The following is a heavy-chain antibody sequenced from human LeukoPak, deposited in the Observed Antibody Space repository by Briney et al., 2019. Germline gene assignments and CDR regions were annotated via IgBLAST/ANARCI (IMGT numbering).Heavy chain of an antibody. CDR2: INPSGGST. V-gene: IGHV1-46*01. Sequence: ASVKVSCKASGYTFTSYYMHWVRQAPGQGLEWMGIINPSGGSTSYAQKFQGRVTMTRDMSTSTVYMELSSLRSEDTAVYYCAREPRGHQTQYYYDSSGHNWFDPWGQGTLVTVSS. CDR1: GYTFTSYY. D-gene: IGHD3-22*01. J-gene: IGHJ5*02. CDR3: AREPRGHQTQYYYDSSGHNWFDP.